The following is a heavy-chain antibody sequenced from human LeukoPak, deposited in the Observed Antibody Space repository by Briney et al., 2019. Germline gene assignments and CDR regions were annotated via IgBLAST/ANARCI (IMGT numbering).Heavy chain of an antibody. Sequence: GGSLRLSCAASGFTFSSYWMSWVRQAPGKGLEWVSVIYSDGSTHYSESVRGGFYISRDNSKNTLYLQMNSLRAEDTAVYYCAKDTYSSGWFYWGQGTLVTVSS. D-gene: IGHD6-19*01. CDR3: AKDTYSSGWFY. J-gene: IGHJ4*02. V-gene: IGHV3-53*01. CDR1: GFTFSSYW. CDR2: IYSDGST.